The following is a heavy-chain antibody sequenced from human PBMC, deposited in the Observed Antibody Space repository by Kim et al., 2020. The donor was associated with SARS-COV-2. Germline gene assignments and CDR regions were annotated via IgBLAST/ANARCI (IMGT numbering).Heavy chain of an antibody. D-gene: IGHD6-13*01. J-gene: IGHJ4*02. Sequence: GYADSVKGRFTISRDNAKNSLYLQMNRLRAEDTALYYCAKDGAAAAPFDYWGQGTLVTVSS. V-gene: IGHV3-9*01. CDR3: AKDGAAAAPFDY.